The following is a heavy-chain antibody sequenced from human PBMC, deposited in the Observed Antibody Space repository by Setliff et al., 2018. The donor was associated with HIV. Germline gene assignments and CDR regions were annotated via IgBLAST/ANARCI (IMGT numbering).Heavy chain of an antibody. CDR3: ATTWGGYSSSWYLLSSDYYYGMDV. Sequence: PGGSLRLSCAASGFTVSSNSMTWVRQAPGKGLEWVSVIYSGGSTSYADSVKGRFTISRDNSKNTLYLQMNSLRAEDTAVYYCATTWGGYSSSWYLLSSDYYYGMDVWGQGTTVTVSS. CDR1: GFTVSSNS. J-gene: IGHJ6*02. V-gene: IGHV3-53*01. CDR2: IYSGGST. D-gene: IGHD6-13*01.